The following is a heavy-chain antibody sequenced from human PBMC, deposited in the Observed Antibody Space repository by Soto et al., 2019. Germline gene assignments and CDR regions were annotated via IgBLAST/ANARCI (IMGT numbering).Heavy chain of an antibody. Sequence: HPGGSLRLSCAASGSTFSSYAMHWVRQAPGKGLEWVAVISYDGSNKYYADSVKGRFTISRDNSKNTLYLQMNSLRAEDTAVYYCARDDVFTPLAYYGMDVWGQGTTVTVSS. J-gene: IGHJ6*02. CDR1: GSTFSSYA. CDR3: ARDDVFTPLAYYGMDV. CDR2: ISYDGSNK. V-gene: IGHV3-30-3*01. D-gene: IGHD2-8*01.